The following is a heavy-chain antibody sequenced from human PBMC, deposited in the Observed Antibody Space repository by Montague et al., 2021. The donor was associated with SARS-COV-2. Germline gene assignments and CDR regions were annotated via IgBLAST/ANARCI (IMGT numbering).Heavy chain of an antibody. CDR1: VGSISRVYYY. J-gene: IGHJ4*02. Sequence: TLSLTCTVSVGSISRVYYYWSWIRLPAGKGLEWIGRIYPSGSPNYNPSLKSRFVLSVDTSRNQFSLKMTSVTAADTAMYYCARGVDTGVVTVTGGFDSWGQGTLVIVSS. CDR3: ARGVDTGVVTVTGGFDS. V-gene: IGHV4-61*02. D-gene: IGHD5-18*01. CDR2: IYPSGSP.